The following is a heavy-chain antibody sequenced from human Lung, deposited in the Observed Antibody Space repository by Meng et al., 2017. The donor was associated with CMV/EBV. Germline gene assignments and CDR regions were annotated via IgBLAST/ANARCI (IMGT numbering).Heavy chain of an antibody. CDR1: GYTFDGYS. V-gene: IGHV3-9*03. CDR3: ARGLYGGNSGVFDY. D-gene: IGHD4-23*01. J-gene: IGHJ4*02. Sequence: GGSLRLSCAVSGYTFDGYSMHWVRQAPGKGLEWVSGISWNSGSIDYADPVKGRVTISRDNAKNSLYLQMSSLRAEDMALYYCARGLYGGNSGVFDYWGQGTLVTVSS. CDR2: ISWNSGSI.